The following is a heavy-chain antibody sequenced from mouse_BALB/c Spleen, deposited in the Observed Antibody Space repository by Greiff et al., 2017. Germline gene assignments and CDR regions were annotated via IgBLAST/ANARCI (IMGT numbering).Heavy chain of an antibody. CDR3: TRSGGRYAMDY. Sequence: QVQLQQSGAELVKPGASVKLSCKASGYTFTSYYMYWVKQRPGQGLEWIGEINPSNGGTNFNEKFKSKATLTVDKSSSTAYMQLSSLTSEDSAVYYCTRSGGRYAMDYWGQGTSVTVSS. D-gene: IGHD1-1*02. J-gene: IGHJ4*01. CDR2: INPSNGGT. CDR1: GYTFTSYY. V-gene: IGHV1S81*02.